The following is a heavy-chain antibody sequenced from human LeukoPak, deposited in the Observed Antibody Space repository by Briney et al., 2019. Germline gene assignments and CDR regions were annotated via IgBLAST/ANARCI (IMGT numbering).Heavy chain of an antibody. Sequence: SVKVSCKASGYTFTGYYMHWVRQAPGQGLEWMGGIIPIFGTANYAQKFQGRVTITADESTSTAYMELSSLRSEDTAVYYCARGYYYDSSGYYYETDYFDYWGQGTLVTVSS. V-gene: IGHV1-69*13. CDR1: GYTFTGYY. D-gene: IGHD3-22*01. CDR2: IIPIFGTA. J-gene: IGHJ4*02. CDR3: ARGYYYDSSGYYYETDYFDY.